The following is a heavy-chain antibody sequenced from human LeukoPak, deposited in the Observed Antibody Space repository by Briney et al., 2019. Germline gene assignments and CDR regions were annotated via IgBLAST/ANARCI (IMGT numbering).Heavy chain of an antibody. V-gene: IGHV3-7*01. J-gene: IGHJ4*02. D-gene: IGHD3-22*01. CDR2: VKKDASEK. CDR1: GFTFSNNW. Sequence: PGGSLRLSCAASGFTFSNNWMTWVRQAPGKGLEWVASVKKDASEKYYVDSVKGRFTISRDNAKNSLYLQMNSLRVEDTAVYYCARDSAYYYDSSGSDYWGQGTLVTVSS. CDR3: ARDSAYYYDSSGSDY.